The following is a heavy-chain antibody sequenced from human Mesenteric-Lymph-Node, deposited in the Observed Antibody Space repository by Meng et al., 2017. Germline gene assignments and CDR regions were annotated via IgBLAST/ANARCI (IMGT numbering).Heavy chain of an antibody. V-gene: IGHV4-30-4*01. Sequence: QVQLQESGPGLVKPSQTLSLTCTVSDGFTTSDDYYWSWIRQPPGKGLEWIGYTHYSGTTYYNPSLKSRIAISLDTSKNQFSLNLNSVTAADAAVYYCARDSPGGYGYFDSWGQGTLVTVSS. CDR2: THYSGTT. CDR1: DGFTTSDDYY. CDR3: ARDSPGGYGYFDS. D-gene: IGHD5-12*01. J-gene: IGHJ4*02.